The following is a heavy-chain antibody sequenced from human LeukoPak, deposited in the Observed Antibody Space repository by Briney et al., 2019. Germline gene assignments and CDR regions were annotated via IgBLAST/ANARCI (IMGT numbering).Heavy chain of an antibody. CDR3: AITGPMVRAKDPNYYGMDV. D-gene: IGHD3-10*01. J-gene: IGHJ6*02. CDR1: GYSFTSYW. CDR2: IYPGDSDT. V-gene: IGHV5-51*01. Sequence: GASLKISCKGSGYSFTSYWIGWVRPLPGKGLEWMGIIYPGDSDTRYSPSFQGQVTISADKSISTAYLQWSSLKASDTAMYYCAITGPMVRAKDPNYYGMDVWGQGTTVTVSS.